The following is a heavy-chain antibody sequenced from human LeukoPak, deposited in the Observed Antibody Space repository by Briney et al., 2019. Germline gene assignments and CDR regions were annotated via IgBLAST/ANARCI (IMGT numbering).Heavy chain of an antibody. Sequence: PGGSLRLSCAASGFTFSSNFMSWVRQAPGEGLEWVSVIYSGGSTYYADSVKDRFTISRDNSKNTLYLQMNSLRAEDTAVYYCARAGSYGSGTLFDYWGQGTLVTVSS. D-gene: IGHD3-10*01. CDR2: IYSGGST. V-gene: IGHV3-66*01. J-gene: IGHJ4*02. CDR1: GFTFSSNF. CDR3: ARAGSYGSGTLFDY.